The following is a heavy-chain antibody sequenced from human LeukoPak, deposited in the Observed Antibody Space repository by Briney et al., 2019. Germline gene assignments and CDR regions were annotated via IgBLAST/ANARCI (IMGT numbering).Heavy chain of an antibody. D-gene: IGHD1-14*01. V-gene: IGHV4-34*01. CDR3: ARRTKPGYYYYYMDV. J-gene: IGHJ6*03. CDR2: INHSGST. CDR1: GGSFSGYY. Sequence: SETLSLTCAVYGGSFSGYYWSWIRQPPGKGLEWIGEINHSGSTNYNPSLKSRVTISVDTSKNQFSLKLSSVTAADTAVYYCARRTKPGYYYYYMDVWGKGTTVTISS.